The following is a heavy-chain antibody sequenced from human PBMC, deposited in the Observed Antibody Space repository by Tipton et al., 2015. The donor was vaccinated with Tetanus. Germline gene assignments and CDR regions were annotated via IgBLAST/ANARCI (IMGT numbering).Heavy chain of an antibody. V-gene: IGHV3-66*01. Sequence: PLRLSCAVSGFTVRDFYMSWVRQAPGKGLEWVSIIYSGGSTYYADSVKGRFTISRDNSKNTVFLQMNSLRAEDMAVYYCARDRDSSGYNNNDYWGQGTLVTVSS. D-gene: IGHD3-22*01. CDR1: GFTVRDFY. CDR2: IYSGGST. J-gene: IGHJ4*02. CDR3: ARDRDSSGYNNNDY.